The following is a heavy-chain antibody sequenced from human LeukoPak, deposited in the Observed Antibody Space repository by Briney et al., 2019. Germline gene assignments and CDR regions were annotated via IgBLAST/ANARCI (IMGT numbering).Heavy chain of an antibody. Sequence: ASVKVSCKASGYTFTGYYMHWVRQAPGQGVEWMGWINPNSGGTNYAQKFQDRVTMTMDTSISTAYMELSRVRSDDTAVYYCAGGGVCSSTSCYHFDYWGQGTLVTVSS. CDR3: AGGGVCSSTSCYHFDY. CDR2: INPNSGGT. D-gene: IGHD2-2*01. J-gene: IGHJ4*02. CDR1: GYTFTGYY. V-gene: IGHV1-2*02.